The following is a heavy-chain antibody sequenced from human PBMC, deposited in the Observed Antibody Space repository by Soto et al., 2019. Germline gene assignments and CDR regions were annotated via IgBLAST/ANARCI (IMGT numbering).Heavy chain of an antibody. Sequence: TSETLSLTCTVSGGSISSGDYYWSWIRQPPGKGLEWIGYIYYSGSTYYNPSLKSRVTISVDTSKNQFSLKLSSVTAADTAVYYCARFSWDSGYYPGNWFDPWGQGTLVTVSS. J-gene: IGHJ5*02. CDR3: ARFSWDSGYYPGNWFDP. D-gene: IGHD5-12*01. CDR1: GGSISSGDYY. CDR2: IYYSGST. V-gene: IGHV4-30-4*01.